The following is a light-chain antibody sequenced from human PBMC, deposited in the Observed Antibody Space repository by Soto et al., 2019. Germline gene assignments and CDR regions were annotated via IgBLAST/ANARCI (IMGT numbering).Light chain of an antibody. CDR1: QSVSSN. J-gene: IGKJ4*01. CDR3: QQSNVWPLI. V-gene: IGKV3-15*01. CDR2: VSS. Sequence: EIVMTQSPANLSVSPGERATLSCRASQSVSSNLAWYQQKPGQTPKLLIYVSSTRATGIPARFSGSGSVTEFTPTISSLQSEDFAVYYCQQSNVWPLIFGGGTKVEFK.